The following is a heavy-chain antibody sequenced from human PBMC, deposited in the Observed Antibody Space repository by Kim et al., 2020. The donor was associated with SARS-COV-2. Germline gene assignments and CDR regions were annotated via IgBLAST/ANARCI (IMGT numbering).Heavy chain of an antibody. CDR3: ARIVRNDY. D-gene: IGHD1-26*01. V-gene: IGHV3-66*01. CDR2: IYSGGST. Sequence: GGSLRLSCAASGLIVRSNYMSWVRQAPGKGLASVSGIYSGGSTYYADSVKGRFTISRDNSKNTLYLQMNSLRAEDTAVYYCARIVRNDYWGQGTLVTVSS. J-gene: IGHJ4*02. CDR1: GLIVRSNY.